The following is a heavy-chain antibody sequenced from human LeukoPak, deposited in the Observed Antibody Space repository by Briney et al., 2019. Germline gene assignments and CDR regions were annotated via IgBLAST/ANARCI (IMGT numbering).Heavy chain of an antibody. CDR1: GFTFSGHW. CDR2: INQGGSDK. V-gene: IGHV3-7*01. J-gene: IGHJ4*02. D-gene: IGHD1-14*01. Sequence: GGSLRLSCAASGFTFSGHWMSWVRQAPGKGLEWVANINQGGSDKYYVDSVRGRFTISRDNANNLLYLQMNSLRGEDTAVYYCTRDRSLAEDDWGQGTLVTVSS. CDR3: TRDRSLAEDD.